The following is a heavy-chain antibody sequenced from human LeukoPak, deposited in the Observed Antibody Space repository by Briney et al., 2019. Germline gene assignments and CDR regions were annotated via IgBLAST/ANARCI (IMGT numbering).Heavy chain of an antibody. CDR3: ARDPTGYSSGWYEDAFDY. CDR2: ISAYNGNT. Sequence: GASVKVSCKASGFTFTSFGFSWVRQAPGQGLEWMGWISAYNGNTNYAQNLQGRVTMTTDASTSTVYMELRSLRSDDTAVYYCARDPTGYSSGWYEDAFDYWGQGTLVTVSS. D-gene: IGHD6-19*01. J-gene: IGHJ4*02. V-gene: IGHV1-18*01. CDR1: GFTFTSFG.